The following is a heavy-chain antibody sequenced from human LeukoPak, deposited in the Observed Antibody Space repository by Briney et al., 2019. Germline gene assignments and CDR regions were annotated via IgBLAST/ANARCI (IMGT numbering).Heavy chain of an antibody. CDR3: AKDKAAVAGTFDY. CDR2: ISWNSGSI. D-gene: IGHD6-19*01. V-gene: IGHV3-9*01. CDR1: GFTFDDCA. Sequence: GRSLRLSCAASGFTFDDCAMHWVRQAPGKGLEWVSGISWNSGSIGYADSVKGRFTISRDNAKNSLYLQMNSLRAEDTALYYCAKDKAAVAGTFDYWGQGTLVTVSS. J-gene: IGHJ4*02.